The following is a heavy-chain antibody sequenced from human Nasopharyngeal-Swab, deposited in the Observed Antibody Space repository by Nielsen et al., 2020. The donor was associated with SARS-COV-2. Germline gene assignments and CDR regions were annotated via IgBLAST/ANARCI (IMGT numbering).Heavy chain of an antibody. CDR3: ARENYFGSSTLAAYDL. V-gene: IGHV3-23*01. CDR2: IDAGGGNT. Sequence: GESLKISCAASGFTFSTYAMTWVRQAPGKGLEWVSTIDAGGGNTWYADSVKGRSTLSRDNSKNTMYMQMNSLRAEDTAIYYCARENYFGSSTLAAYDLWGQGTMVIVSS. J-gene: IGHJ3*01. D-gene: IGHD3-10*01. CDR1: GFTFSTYA.